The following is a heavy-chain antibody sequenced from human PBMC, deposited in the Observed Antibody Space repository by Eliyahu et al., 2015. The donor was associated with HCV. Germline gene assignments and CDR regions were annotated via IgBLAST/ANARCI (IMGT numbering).Heavy chain of an antibody. CDR2: IYWDDDK. D-gene: IGHD3-9*01. CDR1: GFSLNTRDVG. J-gene: IGHJ5*02. Sequence: QITLKESGPTLVKPTQTLTLTCTFSGFSLNTRDVGVGWIRQTPGKALEWLALIYWDDDKRYNPSLKSRLTITKDTSKNQVVLTLTNMDPVDTATYYCARYKDDALTGYFGFDPWGQGALVTVSS. V-gene: IGHV2-5*02. CDR3: ARYKDDALTGYFGFDP.